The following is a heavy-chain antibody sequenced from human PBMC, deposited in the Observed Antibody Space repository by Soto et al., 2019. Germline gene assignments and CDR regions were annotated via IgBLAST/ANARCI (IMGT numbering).Heavy chain of an antibody. CDR2: IYYSGST. V-gene: IGHV4-30-4*01. CDR3: ATALYSSSWYVLGGLDY. D-gene: IGHD6-13*01. J-gene: IGHJ4*02. Sequence: SETLSLTCTVSGGSISSGDYYWSWIRQPPGKGLEWIGYIYYSGSTYYNPSLKSRVTISVDTSKNQFSLKLSSVTAADTAVYYCATALYSSSWYVLGGLDYWGQGTLVTVSS. CDR1: GGSISSGDYY.